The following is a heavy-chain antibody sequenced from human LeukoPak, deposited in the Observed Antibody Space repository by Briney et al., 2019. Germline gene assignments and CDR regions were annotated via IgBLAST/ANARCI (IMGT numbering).Heavy chain of an antibody. CDR1: GFTFSSYS. Sequence: GGSLRLSCAASGFTFSSYSMNWVRQAPGKGLEWVSSISSSSSYIYYADSVKGRFTISRDNAKNSLYLQMNSLRAEDTAVYYCARSSVNYHDSSNWFDPWGQGTLVTVSS. D-gene: IGHD3-22*01. V-gene: IGHV3-21*01. CDR3: ARSSVNYHDSSNWFDP. J-gene: IGHJ5*02. CDR2: ISSSSSYI.